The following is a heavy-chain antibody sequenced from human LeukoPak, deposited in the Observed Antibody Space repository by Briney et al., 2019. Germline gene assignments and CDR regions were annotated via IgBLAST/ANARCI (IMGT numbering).Heavy chain of an antibody. CDR2: IYYSGST. V-gene: IGHV4-61*01. D-gene: IGHD5-24*01. J-gene: IGHJ4*02. CDR1: GGSISSGRYY. Sequence: SQTLSLTCTVSGGSISSGRYYWSWIRQPPGKGLEWIGYIYYSGSTNYNPSLKSRVTISVDTSKNQFSLKLSSVTAADTAVYYCARVQMATIFDYWGQGTLVTVSS. CDR3: ARVQMATIFDY.